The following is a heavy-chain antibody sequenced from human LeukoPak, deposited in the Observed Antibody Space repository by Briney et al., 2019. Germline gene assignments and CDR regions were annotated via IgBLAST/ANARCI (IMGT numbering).Heavy chain of an antibody. CDR3: AKDDYSNCSPEAFDI. V-gene: IGHV3-30*02. Sequence: PGGSLRLSCAASGFTFSSYGMHWVRQAPGKGREWVAFIRYDGSNKYYADSVKGRFTISRDNSKNTLYLQMNSLRDEDTAVYYCAKDDYSNCSPEAFDIWGQGTMVTVSS. CDR1: GFTFSSYG. J-gene: IGHJ3*02. CDR2: IRYDGSNK. D-gene: IGHD4-11*01.